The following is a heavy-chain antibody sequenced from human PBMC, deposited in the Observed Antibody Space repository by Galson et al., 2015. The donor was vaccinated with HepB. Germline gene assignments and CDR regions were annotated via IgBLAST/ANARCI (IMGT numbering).Heavy chain of an antibody. CDR1: GFTFSSYA. V-gene: IGHV3-30-3*01. CDR3: EIVVDQFDY. D-gene: IGHD3-22*01. Sequence: SLRLSCAASGFTFSSYAMHWVRQAPGKGLEWVAVISYDGSNKYYADSVKGRFTISRDNSKNTLYLQMNSLRAEDTAVYYCEIVVDQFDYWGQGTLVTVSS. J-gene: IGHJ4*02. CDR2: ISYDGSNK.